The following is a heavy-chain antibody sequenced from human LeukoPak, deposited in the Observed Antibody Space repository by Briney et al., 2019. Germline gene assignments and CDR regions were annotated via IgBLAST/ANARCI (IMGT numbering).Heavy chain of an antibody. D-gene: IGHD6-13*01. V-gene: IGHV4-34*01. CDR2: INHSGST. Sequence: SETLSLTCAVYGGSFSGYYWSWIRQPPGKGLEWIGEINHSGSTNYNPSLKSRVTISVDTPKNQFSLKLSSVTAADTAVYYCARAPIAAAALDYWGQGTLVTVSS. CDR1: GGSFSGYY. J-gene: IGHJ4*02. CDR3: ARAPIAAAALDY.